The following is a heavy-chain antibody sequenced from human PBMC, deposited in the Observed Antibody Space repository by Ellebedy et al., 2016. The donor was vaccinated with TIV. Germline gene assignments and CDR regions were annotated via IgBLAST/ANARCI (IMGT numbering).Heavy chain of an antibody. J-gene: IGHJ4*02. CDR1: GFTFNSYN. CDR3: ARVPTGNSWYSRFDY. Sequence: GESLKISCAASGFTFNSYNMNWVRQAPGKGLEWVSYISSRFSTIYYADSVKGRFTISRDNAKNSLYLQMNSLRAEDTAVYYCARVPTGNSWYSRFDYWGQGTLVTVSS. CDR2: ISSRFSTI. V-gene: IGHV3-48*04. D-gene: IGHD6-13*01.